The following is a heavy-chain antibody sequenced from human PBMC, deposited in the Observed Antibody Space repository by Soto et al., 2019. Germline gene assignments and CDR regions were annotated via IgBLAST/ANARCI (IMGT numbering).Heavy chain of an antibody. CDR2: IIPIFGTA. V-gene: IGHV1-69*13. Sequence: ASVKVSCKASGGTFCSYAISWVRQAPGQGLEWMGGIIPIFGTANYAQKFQGRVTITADESTSTAYMELSSLRSEDTAVYYCARDPSIAVAGINYYGMDVWGQGTTVTVSS. CDR3: ARDPSIAVAGINYYGMDV. J-gene: IGHJ6*02. CDR1: GGTFCSYA. D-gene: IGHD6-19*01.